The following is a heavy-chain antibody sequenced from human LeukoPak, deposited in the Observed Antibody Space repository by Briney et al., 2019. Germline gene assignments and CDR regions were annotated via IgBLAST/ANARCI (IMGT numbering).Heavy chain of an antibody. Sequence: PGGSLRLSCAASGFTFSSYAMHWVRQAPGKGLEWVAVISYDGSNKYYADSVKGRFTISRDNSKNTLYLQMNSLRAEYTAVYYCARRISKVCTSCSEYFQHWGQGTLVTVSS. V-gene: IGHV3-30-3*01. CDR2: ISYDGSNK. D-gene: IGHD2-2*01. CDR3: ARRISKVCTSCSEYFQH. J-gene: IGHJ1*01. CDR1: GFTFSSYA.